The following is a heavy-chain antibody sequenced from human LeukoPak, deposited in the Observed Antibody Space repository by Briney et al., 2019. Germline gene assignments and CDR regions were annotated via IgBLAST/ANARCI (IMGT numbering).Heavy chain of an antibody. CDR3: ASIHNAVVPAAIRPYYYYYYYMDV. CDR1: GASISGYT. J-gene: IGHJ6*03. V-gene: IGHV4-59*08. CDR2: IYYSGGP. D-gene: IGHD2-2*01. Sequence: NPSETLSLTCTVSGASISGYTWSWIRQPPGKGLDGFGDIYYSGGPTSNPSLKSRAPIYVDTSKNQFTLKLSSVTAADTAVYYCASIHNAVVPAAIRPYYYYYYYMDVWGKGTTVTVSS.